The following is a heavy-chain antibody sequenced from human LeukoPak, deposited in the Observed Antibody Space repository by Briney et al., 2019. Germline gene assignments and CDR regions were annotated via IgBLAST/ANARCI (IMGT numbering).Heavy chain of an antibody. D-gene: IGHD5-18*01. Sequence: SETLSLTCTVSGGSMSNYYWNWIRQPPGKGLEWIGYMFYTGSGKYNPSLKSRVAISVDMSKRQISLKLTSVTAADTAVYYCATNLPGYSYGYWVAWGQGTLVTVSS. CDR2: MFYTGSG. J-gene: IGHJ5*02. V-gene: IGHV4-59*01. CDR3: ATNLPGYSYGYWVA. CDR1: GGSMSNYY.